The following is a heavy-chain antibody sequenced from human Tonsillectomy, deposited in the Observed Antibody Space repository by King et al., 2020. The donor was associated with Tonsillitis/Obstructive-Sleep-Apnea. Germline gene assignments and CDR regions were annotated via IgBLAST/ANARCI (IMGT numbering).Heavy chain of an antibody. CDR3: AGEGDHASYCSSTSCQGAFDI. CDR2: IYYSGST. J-gene: IGHJ3*02. D-gene: IGHD2-2*01. Sequence: QLQESGPGLVKPSETLSLTCTVSGGSISSYYWSWIRQPPGKGLEWIGYIYYSGSTNYNPSLKSRVTIYVDTSKNQFSLQLSSVTAADTAVYYCAGEGDHASYCSSTSCQGAFDIWGQGTMVTVSS. CDR1: GGSISSYY. V-gene: IGHV4-59*01.